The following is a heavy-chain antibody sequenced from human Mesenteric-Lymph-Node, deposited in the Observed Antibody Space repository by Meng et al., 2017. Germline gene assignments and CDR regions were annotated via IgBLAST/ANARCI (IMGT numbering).Heavy chain of an antibody. CDR1: GYTFPSFA. J-gene: IGHJ5*02. CDR3: ARESPFDP. Sequence: QVQLVKAGTELKKPGASGKVSCKASGYTFPSFATKWVRQAPGQGLEWVGRINTNTGNPAYAQGFTGRFVFSLDTSVSTAYLQISSLKAEDTAVYYCARESPFDPWGQGTLVTVSS. CDR2: INTNTGNP. V-gene: IGHV7-4-1*02.